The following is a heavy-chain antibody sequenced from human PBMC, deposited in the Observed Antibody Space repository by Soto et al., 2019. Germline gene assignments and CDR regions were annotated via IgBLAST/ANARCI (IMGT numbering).Heavy chain of an antibody. CDR3: AKDYDFWSASVNPYFDS. Sequence: GGSLRLSCSASGFTFSSYWMHWVRQAPGKGLEWVSCITHDENRKLYSDSVKGRFTISRDNSKSTLYLQMNRLRAEDSAIYYCAKDYDFWSASVNPYFDSWGLGTLVTVSS. CDR2: ITHDENRK. V-gene: IGHV3-74*01. D-gene: IGHD3-3*01. J-gene: IGHJ4*02. CDR1: GFTFSSYW.